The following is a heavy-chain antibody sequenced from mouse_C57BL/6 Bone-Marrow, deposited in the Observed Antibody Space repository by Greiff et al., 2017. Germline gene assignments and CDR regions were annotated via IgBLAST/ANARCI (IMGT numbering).Heavy chain of an antibody. CDR1: GFTFSSYT. Sequence: EVKLVESGGGLVKPGGSLKLSCAASGFTFSSYTMSWVRQTPEKRLEWVATISGGGGNTYYPDSVKGRFTISRDNAKNTLYLQMSSWRSEDTALYYCARLSNPYFDYWGQGTTLTVSS. D-gene: IGHD2-5*01. J-gene: IGHJ2*01. CDR3: ARLSNPYFDY. V-gene: IGHV5-9*01. CDR2: ISGGGGNT.